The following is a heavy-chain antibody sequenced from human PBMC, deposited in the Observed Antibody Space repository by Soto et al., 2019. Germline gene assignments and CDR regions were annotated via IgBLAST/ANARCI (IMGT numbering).Heavy chain of an antibody. CDR1: GGSISSYD. CDR2: IYYSGST. D-gene: IGHD5-12*01. V-gene: IGHV4-59*01. J-gene: IGHJ4*02. Sequence: SETLSLTCTVSGGSISSYDWSWIRQPPGKGLEWIGYIYYSGSTNYNPSLKSRVTISVDTSKNQFSLKLSSVTAADTAVYYCAREPRDHGYNFDYWGQGTLVTVSS. CDR3: AREPRDHGYNFDY.